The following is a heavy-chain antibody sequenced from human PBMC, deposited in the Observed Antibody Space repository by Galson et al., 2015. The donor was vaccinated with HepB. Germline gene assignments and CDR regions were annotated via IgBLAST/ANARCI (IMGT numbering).Heavy chain of an antibody. CDR1: GFTFSSYG. CDR2: IWYDGSNK. J-gene: IGHJ3*02. D-gene: IGHD3-16*01. CDR3: ASPALTAPGAFDI. V-gene: IGHV3-33*08. Sequence: SLRLSCAASGFTFSSYGMHWVRQAPGKGLEWVAVIWYDGSNKYYADSVKGRFTISRDNSKNTLYLQMNSLRAEDTAVYYCASPALTAPGAFDIWGQGTMVTVSS.